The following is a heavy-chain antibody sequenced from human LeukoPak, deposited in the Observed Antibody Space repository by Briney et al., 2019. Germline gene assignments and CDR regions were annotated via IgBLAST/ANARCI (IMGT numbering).Heavy chain of an antibody. CDR1: GGSISSYY. V-gene: IGHV4-59*12. CDR3: ASSFGELSGFDY. J-gene: IGHJ4*02. CDR2: IYHSGST. D-gene: IGHD3-10*01. Sequence: SETLSLTCTVSGGSISSYYWSWIRQPPEKGLEWIGYIYHSGSTYYNPSLKSRVTISVDRSKNQFSLKLSSVTAADTAVYYCASSFGELSGFDYWGQGTLVTVSS.